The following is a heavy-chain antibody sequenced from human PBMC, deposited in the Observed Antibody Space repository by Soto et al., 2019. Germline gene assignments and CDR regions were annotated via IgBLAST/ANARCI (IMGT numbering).Heavy chain of an antibody. Sequence: ASVKVSCKASGYTFTSYDINWVRQATGQGLEWMGWIIPIFGTANYAQKFQGRVTITADASTSTAYMELSSLRSEDTAVYYCARKMDYDILTGYYVPDAFDIWGQGTMVTVPS. J-gene: IGHJ3*02. D-gene: IGHD3-9*01. CDR2: IIPIFGTA. V-gene: IGHV1-69*13. CDR1: GYTFTSYD. CDR3: ARKMDYDILTGYYVPDAFDI.